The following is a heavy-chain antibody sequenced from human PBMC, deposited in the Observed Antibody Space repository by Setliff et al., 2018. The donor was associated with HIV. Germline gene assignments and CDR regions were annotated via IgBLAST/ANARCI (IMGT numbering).Heavy chain of an antibody. D-gene: IGHD4-17*01. J-gene: IGHJ5*02. CDR1: GYTFTRNA. CDR2: INTVNGNT. Sequence: AASVKVSCKASGYTFTRNAMHWVRQAPGQRLEWMGWINTVNGNTKYSQKFQGRVTITRDTSASTVYMELSSLRSGDTAVYYCARDLNSGDYPHWFDPWGQGTLGTVS. CDR3: ARDLNSGDYPHWFDP. V-gene: IGHV1-3*04.